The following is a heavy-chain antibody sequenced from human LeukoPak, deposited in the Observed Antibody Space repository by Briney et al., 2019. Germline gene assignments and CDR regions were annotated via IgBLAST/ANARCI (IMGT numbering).Heavy chain of an antibody. CDR1: GYSFTSYW. V-gene: IGHV5-51*01. Sequence: GESLKISCKGSGYSFTSYWIGWVRQKPGKGLEWMGIIYPGDSDSTYSSSFQGQVTISADKSISTAYLQWSSLKASDTAMYFCARVEMATGWFDPWGQGTLVTVSS. CDR3: ARVEMATGWFDP. CDR2: IYPGDSDS. D-gene: IGHD5-24*01. J-gene: IGHJ5*02.